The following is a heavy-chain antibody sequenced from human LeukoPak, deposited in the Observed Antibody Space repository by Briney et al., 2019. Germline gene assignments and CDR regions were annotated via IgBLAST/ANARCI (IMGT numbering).Heavy chain of an antibody. Sequence: SETLSLTCTVSGGSVSSSSYYWGWIRQPPGKGLEWIGGINYSGSTHYNPSLKSRVTISVDTSKNQFSLKLSSVTAADTAVYYCARGKRGYSSSWYDYWGQGTLVTVSS. CDR2: INYSGST. CDR1: GGSVSSSSYY. D-gene: IGHD6-13*01. CDR3: ARGKRGYSSSWYDY. V-gene: IGHV4-39*07. J-gene: IGHJ4*02.